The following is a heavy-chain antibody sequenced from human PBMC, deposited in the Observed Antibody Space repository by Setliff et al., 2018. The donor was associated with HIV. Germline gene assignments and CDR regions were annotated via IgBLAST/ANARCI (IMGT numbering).Heavy chain of an antibody. CDR3: ARVPTRATADYYYYYMDV. J-gene: IGHJ6*03. V-gene: IGHV3-48*04. CDR1: GFTFTYYG. D-gene: IGHD6-13*01. CDR2: ISRDGNTI. Sequence: GGSLRLSCAASGFTFTYYGIHWVRQAPGKGLEWVSYISRDGNTIYYADSVKGRFTISRDNAQNSLYLQMSSLRAEDTAVYYCARVPTRATADYYYYYMDVWGKGTTVTVSS.